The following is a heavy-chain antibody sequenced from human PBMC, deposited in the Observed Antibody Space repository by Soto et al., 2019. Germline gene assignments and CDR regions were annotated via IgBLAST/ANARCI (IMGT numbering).Heavy chain of an antibody. Sequence: PSETLSLTCTVSGGSISSYYWSWIRQPPGKGLEWIGYIYYSGSTNYNPSLKSRVTISVDTSKNQFSLKLSSVTAADTAVYYCARHYRRGYSYGYGYWGQGTQVTVSS. D-gene: IGHD5-18*01. CDR3: ARHYRRGYSYGYGY. V-gene: IGHV4-59*08. CDR1: GGSISSYY. CDR2: IYYSGST. J-gene: IGHJ4*02.